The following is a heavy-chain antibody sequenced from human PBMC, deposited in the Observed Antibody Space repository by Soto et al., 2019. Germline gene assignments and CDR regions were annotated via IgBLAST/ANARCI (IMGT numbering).Heavy chain of an antibody. D-gene: IGHD6-19*01. J-gene: IGHJ4*02. V-gene: IGHV3-7*01. Sequence: GKGLEWVANVRQDGSQKYLVDSVKGRFTISRDNAKNSMYLQMNSLRAEDTAVYYSVRDGSSGWHFDSCGQGTLVSVSS. CDR3: VRDGSSGWHFDS. CDR2: VRQDGSQK.